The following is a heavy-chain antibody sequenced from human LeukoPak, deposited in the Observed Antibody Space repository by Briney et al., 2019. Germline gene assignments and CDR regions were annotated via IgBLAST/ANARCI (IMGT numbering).Heavy chain of an antibody. V-gene: IGHV4-59*12. CDR2: IYYSGST. CDR3: ARDLSYGSGK. D-gene: IGHD3-10*01. Sequence: PSETLSLTCTVSGGSISSYYWSWIRQPPGKGLEWIGYIYYSGSTNYNPSLKSRVTISVDTSKNQFSPKLSSVTAADTAVYYCARDLSYGSGKWGQGTLVTVSS. CDR1: GGSISSYY. J-gene: IGHJ4*02.